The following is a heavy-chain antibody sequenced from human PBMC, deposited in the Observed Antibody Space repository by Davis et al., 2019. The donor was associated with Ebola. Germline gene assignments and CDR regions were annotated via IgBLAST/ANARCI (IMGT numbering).Heavy chain of an antibody. CDR2: ILYDGSEK. J-gene: IGHJ4*02. Sequence: GGSLRLSRAASGFTVSSAWMNWVRQAPGKGLEWVAVILYDGSEKYYADSVKGRLTISRDNSKNTLYLQMNSLRAEDTAVYYCARNGDFVDYWGQGTLVTVSS. CDR3: ARNGDFVDY. V-gene: IGHV3-30*03. CDR1: GFTVSSAW. D-gene: IGHD4-17*01.